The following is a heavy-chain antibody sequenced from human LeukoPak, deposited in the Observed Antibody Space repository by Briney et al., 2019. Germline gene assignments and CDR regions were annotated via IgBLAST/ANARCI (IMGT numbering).Heavy chain of an antibody. J-gene: IGHJ4*02. Sequence: GSSVKVSCKASGGTFISYAISWVRQAPGQGLEWMGRIIPIFGIANYAQKFQGRVTITADKSTSTAYMELSSLRSEDTAVYYCARDQYQYCSSTSCYYYFDYWGQGTLVTVSS. CDR3: ARDQYQYCSSTSCYYYFDY. V-gene: IGHV1-69*04. D-gene: IGHD2-2*01. CDR2: IIPIFGIA. CDR1: GGTFISYA.